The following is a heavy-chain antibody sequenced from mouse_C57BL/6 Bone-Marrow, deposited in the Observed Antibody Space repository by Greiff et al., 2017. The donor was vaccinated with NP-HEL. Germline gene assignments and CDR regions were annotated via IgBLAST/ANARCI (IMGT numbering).Heavy chain of an antibody. V-gene: IGHV5-6*02. CDR2: ISSGGSYT. CDR3: ARQGVITTVPYYFDY. Sequence: DVMLVESGGDLVKPGGSLKLSCAASGFTFSSYGMSWVRQTPDKRLEWVATISSGGSYTYYPDSVKGRFTISRDDAKNTLYLQMSSLKSEDTAMYYCARQGVITTVPYYFDYWGQGTTLTVSS. CDR1: GFTFSSYG. D-gene: IGHD1-1*01. J-gene: IGHJ2*01.